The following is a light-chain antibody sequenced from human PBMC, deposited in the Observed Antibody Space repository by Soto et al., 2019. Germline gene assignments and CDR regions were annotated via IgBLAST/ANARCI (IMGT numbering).Light chain of an antibody. CDR2: EAS. J-gene: IGKJ1*01. V-gene: IGKV3-11*01. CDR1: QIVSNY. Sequence: EIVLTQSPATLSLSPGERATLSCRASQIVSNYLAWYQQHPGQAPRLLIYEASNRATGIPARFSGSGSGTDFSLTISSVEPEDFAVYYCQQRSTWPPWTFGQGTKVEMK. CDR3: QQRSTWPPWT.